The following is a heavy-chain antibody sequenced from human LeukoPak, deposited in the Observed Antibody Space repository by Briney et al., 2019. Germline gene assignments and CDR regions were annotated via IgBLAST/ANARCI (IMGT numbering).Heavy chain of an antibody. D-gene: IGHD1-1*01. Sequence: SETLSLTCAVYGGSFSGYYWSWIRQPPGKGLEWIGEINHSGSTNYNPSLKSRVTISVDTSKNQFSLKLSSVTAADTAVYYCASDTAGTTSGDYWGQGTLVTVSS. CDR1: GGSFSGYY. J-gene: IGHJ4*02. CDR2: INHSGST. CDR3: ASDTAGTTSGDY. V-gene: IGHV4-34*01.